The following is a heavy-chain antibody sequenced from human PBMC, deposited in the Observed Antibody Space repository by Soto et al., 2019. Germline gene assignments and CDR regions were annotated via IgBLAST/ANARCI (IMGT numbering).Heavy chain of an antibody. J-gene: IGHJ4*02. Sequence: GGSLRLSCAASGITFSRFGMHWVRQAPGKGLEWVALMSYDGSIEHYTDSVKGRFTISRDNSKDTVFLQMNSLRPEDTAVYYCAKSPRSGNYPDGLDYWGQGTLVTVSS. CDR2: MSYDGSIE. V-gene: IGHV3-30*18. CDR1: GITFSRFG. D-gene: IGHD2-15*01. CDR3: AKSPRSGNYPDGLDY.